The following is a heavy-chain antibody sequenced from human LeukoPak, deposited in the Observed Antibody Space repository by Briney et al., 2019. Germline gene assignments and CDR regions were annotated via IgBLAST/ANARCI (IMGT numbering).Heavy chain of an antibody. D-gene: IGHD3-10*01. CDR3: ARDYFPPPNYYGSGSKPPPFDY. CDR2: IRDDGSNK. Sequence: GGSLRLSCAASGFTFSSYGMHWVRQAPGKGLEWEAVIRDDGSNKYYADSVKGRFTISRDHYKNTLYLQMNRMRDEDKVVYFCARDYFPPPNYYGSGSKPPPFDYWGQGTLVTVSS. V-gene: IGHV3-30*02. CDR1: GFTFSSYG. J-gene: IGHJ4*02.